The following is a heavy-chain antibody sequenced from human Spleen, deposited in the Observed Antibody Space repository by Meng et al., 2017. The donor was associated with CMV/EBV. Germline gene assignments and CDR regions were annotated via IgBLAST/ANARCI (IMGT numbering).Heavy chain of an antibody. CDR2: VIPIYRIG. Sequence: SVKVSCKASGGTFSIYAVSWVRQAPGQGLEWMGGVIPIYRIGHYAQKFQGRVTITADKSTSSAYMELSGLRSEDTAVYYCARCGWAMGYYFYVMDVWGQGTTVTVSS. J-gene: IGHJ6*02. V-gene: IGHV1-69*10. CDR1: GGTFSIYA. CDR3: ARCGWAMGYYFYVMDV. D-gene: IGHD5-18*01.